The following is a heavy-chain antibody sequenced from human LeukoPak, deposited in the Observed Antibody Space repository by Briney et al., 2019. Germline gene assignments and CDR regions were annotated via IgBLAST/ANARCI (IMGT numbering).Heavy chain of an antibody. Sequence: GGSLRLSCAASGFTFSSYEMNWVRQAPGKGLEWVSYISSSGSTRYYADSVKGRFTISRDNAKNSLYLQMNSLRAEDTAVYYCARVGGITLALAPSPFPDYNYYYMDVWGKGTTVTVSS. CDR3: ARVGGITLALAPSPFPDYNYYYMDV. CDR2: ISSSGSTR. D-gene: IGHD3-10*01. V-gene: IGHV3-48*03. J-gene: IGHJ6*03. CDR1: GFTFSSYE.